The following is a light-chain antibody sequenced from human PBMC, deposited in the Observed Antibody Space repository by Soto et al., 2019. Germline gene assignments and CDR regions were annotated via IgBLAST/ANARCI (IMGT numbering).Light chain of an antibody. CDR3: SSYVISSARVV. V-gene: IGLV2-14*03. CDR2: DVS. CDR1: SSDVGGYNF. Sequence: QSVLTQPASVSGSPGQSITISCTGTSSDVGGYNFVSWYQQHPGKAPKLMIYDVSDRPSGVSNRFSGSKSGNTASLTISGLQAEDEADYYCSSYVISSARVVFGGGTKLTVL. J-gene: IGLJ2*01.